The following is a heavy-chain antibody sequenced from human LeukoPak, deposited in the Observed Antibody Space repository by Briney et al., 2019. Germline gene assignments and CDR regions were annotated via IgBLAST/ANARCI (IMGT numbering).Heavy chain of an antibody. Sequence: PSETLSLTCAVYGGSFSGYYWSWIRQPPGKGLEWIGEINHSGSTNYNPSLKSRVTISVDTSKNQFSLKLSSVTAADTAVYYCARRWFGEFDAFDIWGQGTMVPVSS. CDR1: GGSFSGYY. CDR3: ARRWFGEFDAFDI. CDR2: INHSGST. D-gene: IGHD3-10*01. V-gene: IGHV4-34*01. J-gene: IGHJ3*02.